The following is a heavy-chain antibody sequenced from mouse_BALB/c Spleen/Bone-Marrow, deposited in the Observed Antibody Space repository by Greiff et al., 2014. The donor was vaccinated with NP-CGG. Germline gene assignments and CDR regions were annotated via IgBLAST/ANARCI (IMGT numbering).Heavy chain of an antibody. Sequence: VQLQQSGSVLVRPGASVKLSCKASGYTFTSSWMRWAKQRPGQGLEWIGDIHPNSGNTNYNEKFRGKATLTVDTSPNTAYVDLSSLTSEDSAVYYCARSYRFWYFDVWGAGTTVTVSS. V-gene: IGHV1S130*01. CDR3: ARSYRFWYFDV. J-gene: IGHJ1*01. CDR2: IHPNSGNT. D-gene: IGHD2-14*01. CDR1: GYTFTSSW.